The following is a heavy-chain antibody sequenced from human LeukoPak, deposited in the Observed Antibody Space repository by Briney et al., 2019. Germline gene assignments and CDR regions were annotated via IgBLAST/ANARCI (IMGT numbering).Heavy chain of an antibody. J-gene: IGHJ4*02. D-gene: IGHD5/OR15-5a*01. CDR2: IYYSGST. Sequence: SETLSLTCTVSGGSISSYYWSWIRQPPGKGLEWIGYIYYSGSTNYNPSLKSRVTISVDTSKNQFSLKLSSVTAADTAVYYCARHGLLRGDMVSYFDYWGQGTLVTVSS. CDR1: GGSISSYY. V-gene: IGHV4-59*08. CDR3: ARHGLLRGDMVSYFDY.